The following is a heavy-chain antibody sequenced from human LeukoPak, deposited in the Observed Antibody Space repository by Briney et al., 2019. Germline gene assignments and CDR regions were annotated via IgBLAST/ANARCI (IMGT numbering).Heavy chain of an antibody. CDR1: GGSISSYY. CDR2: IYYSGST. Sequence: SETLSLTCTVSGGSISSYYWSWIRQPPGKGLEWIGYIYYSGSTNYNPSLKSRVTISVKTSKNQFSLKLRSVTAADTAVYYCARQTGSGLFILPGGQGTLVTVSS. V-gene: IGHV4-59*01. CDR3: ARQTGSGLFILP. J-gene: IGHJ4*02. D-gene: IGHD3/OR15-3a*01.